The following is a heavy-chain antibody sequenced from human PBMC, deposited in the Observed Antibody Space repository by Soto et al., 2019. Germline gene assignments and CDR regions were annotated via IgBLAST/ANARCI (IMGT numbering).Heavy chain of an antibody. V-gene: IGHV2-5*02. CDR2: IYWDDDK. CDR3: AHRPHRAGRLPITSYFDY. Sequence: SGPTMVNPTQTLTLTCTFSGFSLSTSEVGVGWIRQPPGKALEWLALIYWDDDKRYSPSLKSRVTITKDTSKNQVVLTMTNMDPVDTATYYCAHRPHRAGRLPITSYFDYWGPGTLVTVSS. D-gene: IGHD1-20*01. J-gene: IGHJ4*02. CDR1: GFSLSTSEVG.